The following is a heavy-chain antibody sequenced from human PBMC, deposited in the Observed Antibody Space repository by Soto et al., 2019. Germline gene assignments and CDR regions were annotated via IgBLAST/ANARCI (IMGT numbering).Heavy chain of an antibody. CDR2: INAGNGNT. CDR1: GYTFTSYA. Sequence: ASVKVSCKASGYTFTSYAMHWVRQAPGQRLEWMGWINAGNGNTKYSQKFQGRVTITRDTSASTAYMELSSLRSEDTAVYYCARVPSSGSYRSYYYYGMDVWGQGTTVTVSS. CDR3: ARVPSSGSYRSYYYYGMDV. V-gene: IGHV1-3*01. D-gene: IGHD1-26*01. J-gene: IGHJ6*02.